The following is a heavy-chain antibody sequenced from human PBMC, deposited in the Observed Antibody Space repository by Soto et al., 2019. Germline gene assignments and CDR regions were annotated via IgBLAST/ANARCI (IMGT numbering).Heavy chain of an antibody. CDR2: ISATGGGK. D-gene: IGHD3-16*01. CDR3: AKDRRAGGTSAFYFES. CDR1: GFKFSNHP. V-gene: IGHV3-23*01. Sequence: PGGSLRLSCAASGFKFSNHPMTWVRQAPGKGLEWVSLISATGGGKYYADSVKGRFTISRDNSHNTLYLQVHSLTAEDTAVYYCAKDRRAGGTSAFYFESWGQGARITFSP. J-gene: IGHJ5*01.